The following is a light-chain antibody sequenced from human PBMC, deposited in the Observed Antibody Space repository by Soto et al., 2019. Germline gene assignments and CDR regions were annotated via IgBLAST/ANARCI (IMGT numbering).Light chain of an antibody. CDR1: QSVTTY. V-gene: IGKV3-11*01. CDR3: QHRAHWQLT. CDR2: DAF. Sequence: EIVLTQSPATLSLSPGDRATLSCRASQSVTTYLAWYQQKPGQPPRLLIYDAFYRATGIPDRFSGSGSGTAFTLTISSLEPEDFAVYYCQHRAHWQLTFGGGTKVEVK. J-gene: IGKJ4*01.